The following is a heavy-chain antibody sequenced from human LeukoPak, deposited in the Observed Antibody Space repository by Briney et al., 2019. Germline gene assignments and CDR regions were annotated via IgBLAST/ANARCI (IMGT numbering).Heavy chain of an antibody. CDR2: ISGGGGST. V-gene: IGHV3-23*01. CDR3: AKGGLCLVLYYFDY. D-gene: IGHD6-19*01. CDR1: GFTFSSYA. J-gene: IGHJ4*02. Sequence: GGSLRLSCAASGFTFSSYAMSWVRQAPGKGLEWVSAISGGGGSTYYADSVKGRFTISRDNSKNTLYQQMNSLRAEDTAVYYCAKGGLCLVLYYFDYWGQGTLVTVSS.